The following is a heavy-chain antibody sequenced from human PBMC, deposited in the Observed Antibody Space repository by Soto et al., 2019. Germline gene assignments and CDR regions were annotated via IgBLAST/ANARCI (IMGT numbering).Heavy chain of an antibody. Sequence: QVQLQESGPGLVKPSETLSLICTVSGGSISSYYWSWIRQPPGKGLEWIGYSYNSGSTNYNPSLKPRVTIPVDTSKNHSCLKLNSVTAANTAVYYCAREVSPHSHGWYYFDYWGQGSLVTVS. D-gene: IGHD6-19*01. J-gene: IGHJ4*02. CDR2: SYNSGST. CDR3: AREVSPHSHGWYYFDY. CDR1: GGSISSYY. V-gene: IGHV4-59*01.